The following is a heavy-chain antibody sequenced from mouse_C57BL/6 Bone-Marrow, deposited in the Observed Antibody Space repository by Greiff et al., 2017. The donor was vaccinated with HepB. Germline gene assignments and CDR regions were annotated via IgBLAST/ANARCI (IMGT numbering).Heavy chain of an antibody. CDR1: GYTFTSYT. CDR2: INPSSGYT. Sequence: VQLQQSGAELVRPGASVKMSCKASGYTFTSYTMHWVKQRPGQGLEWIGYINPSSGYTKYNQKFKDKATLTADKSSSTAYMQLSSLTSEDSAVYYCARSYYGSSYDYFDYWGQGTSLTVSS. D-gene: IGHD1-1*01. J-gene: IGHJ2*03. CDR3: ARSYYGSSYDYFDY. V-gene: IGHV1-4*01.